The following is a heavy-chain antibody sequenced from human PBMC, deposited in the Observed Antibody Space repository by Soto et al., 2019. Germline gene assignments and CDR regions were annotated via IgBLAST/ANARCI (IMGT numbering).Heavy chain of an antibody. V-gene: IGHV3-33*01. Sequence: QVQLVESGGGVVPPGRSLRLSCAASRFAFSNYGMHWVRQAPGKGLAWVALIWYDGSNKYYADSVKGRFTISRDNSKNTLYLQMNSLRAEDTAVYYCAGSPPGVAGRYYFDYWGQGALVTVSS. CDR3: AGSPPGVAGRYYFDY. CDR2: IWYDGSNK. CDR1: RFAFSNYG. D-gene: IGHD6-6*01. J-gene: IGHJ4*02.